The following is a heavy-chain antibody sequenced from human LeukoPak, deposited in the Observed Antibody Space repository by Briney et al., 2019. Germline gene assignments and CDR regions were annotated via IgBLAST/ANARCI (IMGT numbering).Heavy chain of an antibody. Sequence: ASVKVSCKASGYTFPGHHIHWVRQAPGQGLEWMRWINPKNGGTNYAQKFQGRVTMTRDTSTSTVYMELSSLRSEDTAVYYCARDSLVLLDRPLNYWGQGTLVTVSS. V-gene: IGHV1-2*02. J-gene: IGHJ4*02. D-gene: IGHD3-10*01. CDR3: ARDSLVLLDRPLNY. CDR1: GYTFPGHH. CDR2: INPKNGGT.